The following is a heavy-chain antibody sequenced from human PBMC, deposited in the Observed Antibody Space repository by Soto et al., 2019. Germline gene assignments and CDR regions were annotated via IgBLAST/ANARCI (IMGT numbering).Heavy chain of an antibody. Sequence: EVQLLESGGGLVQPGGSLRLSCAASGFTFSSSGMSWVRQVPGKGLEWVSAIGGSGGSTYYADSVKGRFTISRDNSKNTLYLQMNTLRAEDTAVYYCAKARGLDGSGSYYNLVYWGQANLVTVSS. V-gene: IGHV3-23*01. CDR3: AKARGLDGSGSYYNLVY. J-gene: IGHJ4*02. CDR2: IGGSGGST. CDR1: GFTFSSSG. D-gene: IGHD3-10*01.